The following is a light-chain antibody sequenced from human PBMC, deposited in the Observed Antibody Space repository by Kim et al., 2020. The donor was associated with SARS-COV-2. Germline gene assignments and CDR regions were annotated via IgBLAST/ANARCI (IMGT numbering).Light chain of an antibody. CDR3: AAWDDSLNGPV. CDR1: RPNIGSNT. Sequence: GQRVTISCSGSRPNIGSNTVNWYQQLPGTAPKLLIYRDNQRPSGVPDRFSGSKSGTSASLAISGLQSEDEADYYCAAWDDSLNGPVFGGGTQLTVL. V-gene: IGLV1-44*01. J-gene: IGLJ3*02. CDR2: RDN.